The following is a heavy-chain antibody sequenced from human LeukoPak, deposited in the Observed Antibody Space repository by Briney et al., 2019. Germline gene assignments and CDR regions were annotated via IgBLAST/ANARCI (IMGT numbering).Heavy chain of an antibody. CDR3: VKAGASSSWEVHYYYYGMDV. D-gene: IGHD6-13*01. CDR2: ISSNGGST. CDR1: GFTFSSYA. Sequence: TGGSLRLSCSASGFTFSSYAMHWVRQAPGKGLEYVSAISSNGGSTYYADSVKGRFTISRDNSKNALYLQMSSLRAEDTAVYYCVKAGASSSWEVHYYYYGMDVWGQGTTVTVSS. J-gene: IGHJ6*02. V-gene: IGHV3-64D*09.